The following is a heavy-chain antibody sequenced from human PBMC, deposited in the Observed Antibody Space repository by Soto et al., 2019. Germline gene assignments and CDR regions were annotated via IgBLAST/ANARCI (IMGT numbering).Heavy chain of an antibody. J-gene: IGHJ2*01. CDR3: ARVGAPGYWYFDL. CDR2: IIPIFGTA. Sequence: QVQLVQSGAEVKKPGPSVNVSCKASGGTFSSYAISWVRQAPGQRLEWMGGIIPIFGTANYEQKFQGRVTITAEESRSTAYLELSRLRSEDTAVYYCARVGAPGYWYFDLWGRGTLVTVSS. D-gene: IGHD3-16*01. V-gene: IGHV1-69*12. CDR1: GGTFSSYA.